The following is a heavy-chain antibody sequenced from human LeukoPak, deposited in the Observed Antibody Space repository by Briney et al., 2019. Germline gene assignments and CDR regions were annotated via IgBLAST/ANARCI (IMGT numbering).Heavy chain of an antibody. Sequence: ASVKVSCKASGGTFSSYAISWVRQAPGQGLEWMGRIIPIFRTTNYAQKFQSRVTITADKSTSTAYMELSSLRSEDTAVYYCARERGTYYYNSSGHFDYWGQGTLVTVSS. D-gene: IGHD3-22*01. J-gene: IGHJ4*02. CDR3: ARERGTYYYNSSGHFDY. CDR1: GGTFSSYA. CDR2: IIPIFRTT. V-gene: IGHV1-69*06.